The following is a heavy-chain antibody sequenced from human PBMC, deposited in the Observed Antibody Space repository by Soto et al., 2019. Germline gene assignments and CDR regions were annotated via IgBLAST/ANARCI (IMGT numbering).Heavy chain of an antibody. J-gene: IGHJ4*02. V-gene: IGHV3-23*01. D-gene: IGHD2-2*01. Sequence: EVQLLESGGALVQPRGSLRLSCAASGFTFSNHAMNWVRQAPGKGLEWVSTISDSGSTYYADSVKGRFTISRDNSKSSLYLQMNSLRAEETALYYCSRDPGGHYCTSTSCLYFFDHWGQGTLVIVSS. CDR2: ISDSGST. CDR3: SRDPGGHYCTSTSCLYFFDH. CDR1: GFTFSNHA.